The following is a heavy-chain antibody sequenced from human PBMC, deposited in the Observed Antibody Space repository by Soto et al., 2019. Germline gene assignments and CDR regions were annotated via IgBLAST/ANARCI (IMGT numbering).Heavy chain of an antibody. Sequence: QVQLVESGGGVVQPGNSLRLSCAASGFTFSSYGMHWVRQAPGKGLEWVALIWYDGSNKYYADSVKGRFTISRDNSKNTLYLQMNSLRAEDTAVYYCASDTDSSSSADYWGQGILVTVSS. CDR1: GFTFSSYG. J-gene: IGHJ4*02. CDR3: ASDTDSSSSADY. D-gene: IGHD6-6*01. V-gene: IGHV3-33*01. CDR2: IWYDGSNK.